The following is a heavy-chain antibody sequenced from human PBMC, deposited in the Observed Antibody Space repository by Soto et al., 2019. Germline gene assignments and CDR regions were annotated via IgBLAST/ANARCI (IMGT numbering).Heavy chain of an antibody. J-gene: IGHJ4*02. CDR1: GFTLSNSY. CDR2: ISGDSAYT. Sequence: QVQLVQSGGGLVKPGESLKLSCAVSGFTLSNSYMTWIRQAPGKGLEWVAYISGDSAYTNYFDSVRGRFTISRDNAKNSLYLQLNSLRAEDTAVYYCATNIRLDHWGLGTLITVSS. CDR3: ATNIRLDH. D-gene: IGHD3-16*01. V-gene: IGHV3-11*06.